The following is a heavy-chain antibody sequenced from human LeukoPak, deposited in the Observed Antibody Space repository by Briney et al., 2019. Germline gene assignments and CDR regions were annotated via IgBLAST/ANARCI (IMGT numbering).Heavy chain of an antibody. Sequence: GASVKVSCKASGGTFSSYAISWVRQAPGQGLEWMGWINPNSGGTNYAQKFQGRVIMTRDTSISTAYMELSRLRSDDTAVYYCARLGSSSFDWGQGTLVTVSS. D-gene: IGHD6-6*01. CDR2: INPNSGGT. CDR3: ARLGSSSFD. V-gene: IGHV1-2*02. CDR1: GGTFSSYA. J-gene: IGHJ4*02.